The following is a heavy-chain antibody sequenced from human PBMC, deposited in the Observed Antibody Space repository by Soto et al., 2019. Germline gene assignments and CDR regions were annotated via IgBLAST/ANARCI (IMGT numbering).Heavy chain of an antibody. D-gene: IGHD3-3*01. J-gene: IGHJ6*03. V-gene: IGHV3-23*04. CDR2: LSGSGRNT. CDR3: AKVADSIYDFWDAAASHYYYNMDV. CDR1: GYTFQTYA. Sequence: EGQLVESGGGLVQPGGYLRLSCISSGYTFQTYAMTWVRQAPGKGLEWISGLSGSGRNTYYADSVKGRFTISRDNSRDTLYLQMNNLRAEDTAVYFCAKVADSIYDFWDAAASHYYYNMDVWGRGTTVSVSS.